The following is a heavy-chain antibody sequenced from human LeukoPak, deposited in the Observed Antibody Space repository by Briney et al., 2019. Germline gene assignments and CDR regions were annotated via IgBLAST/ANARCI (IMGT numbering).Heavy chain of an antibody. V-gene: IGHV3-21*01. CDR2: ISSSSSYI. Sequence: GGSLRLSCAASGFTFSSYSMNWVRQAPGKGLEWVSSISSSSSYICYADSVKGRFTISRDNAKNSLYLQMNSLRAEDTAVYYCARAAAGNFDYWGQGTLVTVSS. CDR3: ARAAAGNFDY. D-gene: IGHD6-13*01. CDR1: GFTFSSYS. J-gene: IGHJ4*02.